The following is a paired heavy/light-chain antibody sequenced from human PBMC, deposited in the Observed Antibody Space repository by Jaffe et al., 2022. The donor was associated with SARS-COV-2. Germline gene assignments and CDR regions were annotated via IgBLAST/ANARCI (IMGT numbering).Heavy chain of an antibody. CDR1: GYTFSSYA. D-gene: IGHD3-22*01. CDR3: ARGYSDSNGRLGY. Sequence: QVQLVQSGSELKKPGASVKVSCRASGYTFSSYAISWVRQAPGQGLEWMGWIDTNTGNPTFAQGFTGRFVFSRDTSVSTAYLQISGLKAEDTAIYYCARGYSDSNGRLGYWGQGTLVTVSS. J-gene: IGHJ4*02. CDR2: IDTNTGNP. V-gene: IGHV7-4-1*02.
Light chain of an antibody. CDR3: QQYYSTPIWT. Sequence: DIVMTQSPDSLAVSLGERATINCKSSQSVLYRANNENCLAWYQQKPGQPPKLLIYGASTRNSGVPVRFSGSGSGTDFTLTISSLQAEDVAVYYCQQYYSTPIWTFGPGTKVAI. J-gene: IGKJ1*01. V-gene: IGKV4-1*01. CDR2: GAS. CDR1: QSVLYRANNENC.